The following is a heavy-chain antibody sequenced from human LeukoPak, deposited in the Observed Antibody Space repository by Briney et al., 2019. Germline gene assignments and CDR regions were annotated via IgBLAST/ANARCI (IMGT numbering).Heavy chain of an antibody. CDR2: IKNDGGDK. D-gene: IGHD3-9*01. V-gene: IGHV3-7*03. CDR1: GFSFSAAW. CDR3: ARYPAYYDILTGYYRALYFDY. Sequence: GGSLRLSCEASGFSFSAAWMTWVRQAPGKGLEWVATIKNDGGDKYYVDSVKGRFTLSRDNSKNTLYLQMNSLRAEDTAVYYCARYPAYYDILTGYYRALYFDYWGQGTLVTVSS. J-gene: IGHJ4*02.